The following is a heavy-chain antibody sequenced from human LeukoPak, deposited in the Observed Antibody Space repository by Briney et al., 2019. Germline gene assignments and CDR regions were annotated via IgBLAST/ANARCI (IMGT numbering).Heavy chain of an antibody. CDR1: GCTFTSYY. V-gene: IGHV1-2*02. J-gene: IGHJ4*02. CDR3: AKWSYSGFDV. D-gene: IGHD1-26*01. Sequence: GASVKVSCKASGCTFTSYYMHWVRQAPGQGLEWMGRINPNSGIANYVEKFQGRVTMTTDTSISTAYMELSRLISDDTAMYYCAKWSYSGFDVWGQGTMVTVSS. CDR2: INPNSGIA.